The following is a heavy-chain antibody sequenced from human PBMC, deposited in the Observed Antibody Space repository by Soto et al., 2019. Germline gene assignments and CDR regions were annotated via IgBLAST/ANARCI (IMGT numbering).Heavy chain of an antibody. V-gene: IGHV4-34*01. CDR1: GGSFSGYY. J-gene: IGHJ5*02. CDR2: INHSGST. CDR3: ASLYSRSGNWFDP. D-gene: IGHD6-13*01. Sequence: SETLSLTCAVYGGSFSGYYWSWIRQPPGKGLEWIGEINHSGSTNYNPSLKSRVTISVDTSKNQFSLKLSSVTAADTAVYYCASLYSRSGNWFDPWGQGTLVTVSS.